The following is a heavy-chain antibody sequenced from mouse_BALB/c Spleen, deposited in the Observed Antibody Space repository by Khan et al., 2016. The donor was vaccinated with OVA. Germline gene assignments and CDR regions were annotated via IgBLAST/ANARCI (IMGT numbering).Heavy chain of an antibody. CDR3: ARGNYYGYAMDY. CDR2: ISYSGST. V-gene: IGHV3-2*02. D-gene: IGHD1-1*01. Sequence: EVQLQESGPGLVKPSQSLSLTCTVTGYSITSDYAWNWIRQFPGNKLEWMGYISYSGSTSYNPSLKSRISITRDTSKNQFFLQLNSVTTEYTATYYCARGNYYGYAMDYWRQGTSVTVSS. J-gene: IGHJ4*01. CDR1: GYSITSDYA.